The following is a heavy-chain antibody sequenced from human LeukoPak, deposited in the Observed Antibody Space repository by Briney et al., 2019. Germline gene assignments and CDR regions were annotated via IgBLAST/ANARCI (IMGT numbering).Heavy chain of an antibody. V-gene: IGHV1-46*01. J-gene: IGHJ4*02. CDR2: INPSINST. CDR1: GYTFTSYY. Sequence: GASVKVSCKASGYTFTSYYMHWVRQAPGQGLEWMGIINPSINSTSHAQKFQGRVTMTRDTSASTVYMELSSLRSEDTAVYYCARDRRAGGLTYYYDSSGYLAFDYWGQGTLVTVSS. CDR3: ARDRRAGGLTYYYDSSGYLAFDY. D-gene: IGHD3-22*01.